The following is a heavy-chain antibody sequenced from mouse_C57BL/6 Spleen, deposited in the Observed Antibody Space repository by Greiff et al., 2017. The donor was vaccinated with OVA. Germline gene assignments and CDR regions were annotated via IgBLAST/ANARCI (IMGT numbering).Heavy chain of an antibody. J-gene: IGHJ1*03. V-gene: IGHV5-6*01. CDR1: GFTFSSYG. D-gene: IGHD2-5*01. Sequence: EVQGVESGGDLVKPGGSLKLSCAASGFTFSSYGMSWVRQTPDKRLEWVATISSGGSYTYYPDSVKGRFTISRDNAKNTLYLQMSSLKSEDTAMYYCARPSYYSNSYFDVWGTGTTVTVSS. CDR3: ARPSYYSNSYFDV. CDR2: ISSGGSYT.